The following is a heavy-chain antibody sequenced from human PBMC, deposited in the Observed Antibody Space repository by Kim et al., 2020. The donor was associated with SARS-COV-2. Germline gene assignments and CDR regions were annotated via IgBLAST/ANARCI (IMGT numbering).Heavy chain of an antibody. Sequence: GGSLILSCAASGFTFSSYAMSWVRQAPGKGLDWVSGISSSGGSTYYADSVQGRFTISRDNSKNTLYLQMNSLRAEDTAVYYCAKDGKVVATFFLYCFDSSGYYYFVYCGQRALVTVSS. D-gene: IGHD3-22*01. CDR3: AKDGKVVATFFLYCFDSSGYYYFVY. CDR1: GFTFSSYA. V-gene: IGHV3-23*01. CDR2: ISSSGGST. J-gene: IGHJ4*02.